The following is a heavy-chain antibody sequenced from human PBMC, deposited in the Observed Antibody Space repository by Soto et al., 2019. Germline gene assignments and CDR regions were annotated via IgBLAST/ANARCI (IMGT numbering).Heavy chain of an antibody. D-gene: IGHD2-2*01. CDR1: GFTFSSYG. J-gene: IGHJ4*02. CDR2: IWYDGSNK. Sequence: QVQLVESGGGVVQPGRSLRLSCAASGFTFSSYGMHWVRQAPGKGLEWVAVIWYDGSNKYYADSVKGRFTISRDNSKNTLYLQMTSLRAEDTAVYYCARTVPALDYWGQGTLVTVSS. CDR3: ARTVPALDY. V-gene: IGHV3-33*01.